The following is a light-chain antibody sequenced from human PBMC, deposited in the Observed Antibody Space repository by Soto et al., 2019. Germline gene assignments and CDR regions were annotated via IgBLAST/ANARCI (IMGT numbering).Light chain of an antibody. CDR1: NIGSKN. CDR2: DDR. J-gene: IGLJ2*01. Sequence: SYELTQPPSVSVAPGQTATITCEGNNIGSKNVHWYQQKPGQAPALVVYDDRGRPSGVPERLSGSNSGNTATLTISRVEAGDEADYSCQVWDSTSDHVVFGGGTQLTVL. V-gene: IGLV3-21*02. CDR3: QVWDSTSDHVV.